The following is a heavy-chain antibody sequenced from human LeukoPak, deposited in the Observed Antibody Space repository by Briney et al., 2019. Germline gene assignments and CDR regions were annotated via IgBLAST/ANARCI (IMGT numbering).Heavy chain of an antibody. CDR1: GGTFSSSA. V-gene: IGHV1-69*04. J-gene: IGHJ6*02. CDR3: ARDQGLTAPPPYGLDV. Sequence: SVTVSCKPSGGTFSSSAITWVRQAPGQGLEWMGRIIPVLNITTYAQKFEGSVTITADTSTSTVYMELSSLRSEETAVYYCARDQGLTAPPPYGLDVWGQGTTVSVSS. CDR2: IIPVLNIT. D-gene: IGHD5-18*01.